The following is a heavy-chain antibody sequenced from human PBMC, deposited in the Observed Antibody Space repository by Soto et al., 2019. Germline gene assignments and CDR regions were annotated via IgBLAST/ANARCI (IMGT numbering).Heavy chain of an antibody. Sequence: GGSLRLSCAASGFTFSSYAMSWVRQAPGKGLEWVSAISGSGGSTYYADSVKGRFTISRDNSKNTLYLQMNSLRAEDTAVYYCAKGRYCSSTSCLLFDYWGQGTMVTVSS. J-gene: IGHJ4*03. D-gene: IGHD2-2*01. CDR2: ISGSGGST. CDR3: AKGRYCSSTSCLLFDY. V-gene: IGHV3-23*01. CDR1: GFTFSSYA.